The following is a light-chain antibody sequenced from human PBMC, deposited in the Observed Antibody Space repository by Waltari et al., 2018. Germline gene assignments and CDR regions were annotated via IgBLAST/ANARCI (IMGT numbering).Light chain of an antibody. CDR2: KAS. V-gene: IGKV1-5*03. J-gene: IGKJ1*01. CDR3: QQYNSYPWT. CDR1: QSISTW. Sequence: DIQMTQSPSTLSASVGDGVTITCRASQSISTWLAWYQQKPGKAPKLLIYKASSLESGVPSRFSGRGSGTEFALTISSLQPDDLATYYCQQYNSYPWTFGQGTKLEI.